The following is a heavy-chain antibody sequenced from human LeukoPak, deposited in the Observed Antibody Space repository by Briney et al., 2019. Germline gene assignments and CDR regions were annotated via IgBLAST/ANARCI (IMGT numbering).Heavy chain of an antibody. J-gene: IGHJ5*02. CDR1: GGSISSYY. CDR2: IYYSGST. D-gene: IGHD3-10*01. V-gene: IGHV4-59*08. CDR3: ARQGGYYGSGSYYGWFDP. Sequence: SETLSLTCTVSGGSISSYYWSWIRQPPGKGLEWIGYIYYSGSTNYNPSLKSRVTISVDTSKNQFSLKLSSVTAADTAVYYCARQGGYYGSGSYYGWFDPWGQGTLVTVSS.